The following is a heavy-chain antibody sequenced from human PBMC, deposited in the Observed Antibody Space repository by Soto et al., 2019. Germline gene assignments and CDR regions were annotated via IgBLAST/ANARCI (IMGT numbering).Heavy chain of an antibody. V-gene: IGHV3-15*07. CDR1: GFILSNSH. Sequence: GGSLRLPWADSGFILSNSHMNWVRQAPGKGPEWVGHVKSKRDGGTTVYAAPVRGRFTILRDDSKNTLHLLMNSVKSEDTGVYYCTGGHYAEWGQGTLVTVSS. J-gene: IGHJ4*02. CDR2: VKSKRDGGTT. CDR3: TGGHYAE. D-gene: IGHD4-17*01.